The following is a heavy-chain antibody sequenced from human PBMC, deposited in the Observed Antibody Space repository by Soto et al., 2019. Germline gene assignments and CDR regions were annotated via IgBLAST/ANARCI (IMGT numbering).Heavy chain of an antibody. CDR3: ASRTNGSGSYYRLDYYYGMDV. Sequence: SETLSLTCTVSGGSISSYYWSWIRQPPGKGLEWIGYIYYSGSTNYNPSLTSRVTISVDTSKNQFSLKLSSVTAADTAVYYCASRTNGSGSYYRLDYYYGMDVWGQGTTVT. CDR1: GGSISSYY. V-gene: IGHV4-59*01. CDR2: IYYSGST. J-gene: IGHJ6*02. D-gene: IGHD3-10*01.